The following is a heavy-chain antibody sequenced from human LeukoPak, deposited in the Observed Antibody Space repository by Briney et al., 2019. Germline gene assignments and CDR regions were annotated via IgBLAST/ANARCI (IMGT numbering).Heavy chain of an antibody. J-gene: IGHJ4*02. V-gene: IGHV3-43*01. Sequence: GGSLRLSCAASGFTFDRFTIHWVRHTPGKGLEWVSLINRRGHTSYADSVKGRFTISRDNSRNSVFLQMNSLRPEDTALYHCAKEVDCPSDCLFFHSWGQGTLVTVSS. CDR1: GFTFDRFT. CDR2: INRRGHT. CDR3: AKEVDCPSDCLFFHS. D-gene: IGHD2-21*02.